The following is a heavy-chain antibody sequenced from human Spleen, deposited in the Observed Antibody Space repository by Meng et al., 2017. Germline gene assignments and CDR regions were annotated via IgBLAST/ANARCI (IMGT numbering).Heavy chain of an antibody. CDR1: VGSFSDYC. J-gene: IGHJ4*02. V-gene: IGHV4-34*01. Sequence: VQLQKWGAGLLKRSETRALSGVCSVGSFSDYCWSWIRQPPGKGLEWIGKINHSGSTNYNPSLESRATISVDTSQNNLSLKLSSVTAADSAVYYCARGPTTMAHDFDYWGQGTLVTVSS. D-gene: IGHD5-24*01. CDR3: ARGPTTMAHDFDY. CDR2: INHSGST.